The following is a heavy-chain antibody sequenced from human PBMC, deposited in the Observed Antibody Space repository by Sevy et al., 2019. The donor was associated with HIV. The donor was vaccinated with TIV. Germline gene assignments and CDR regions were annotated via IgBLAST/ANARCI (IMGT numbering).Heavy chain of an antibody. CDR3: AIKITMIRGDQGPFDY. CDR1: GFTFSNYA. J-gene: IGHJ4*02. CDR2: ISVSGDFT. D-gene: IGHD3-10*01. V-gene: IGHV3-23*01. Sequence: QQRGALRLSCADSGFTFSNYAMAWVRQAPGKGLEWVSAISVSGDFTCYADSVRGRFTVSRDKSKNTLFLQMNSLRAEDTAVYYCAIKITMIRGDQGPFDYWCQGTLVTVSS.